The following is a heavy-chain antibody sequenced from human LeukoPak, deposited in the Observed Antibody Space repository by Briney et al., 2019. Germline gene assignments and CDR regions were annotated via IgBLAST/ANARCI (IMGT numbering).Heavy chain of an antibody. D-gene: IGHD6-19*01. J-gene: IGHJ4*02. CDR3: ARDLAVADGGDY. Sequence: GGSLRLSCAASGFTFSSYSMNWVRQAPGKGLEWVSSISSSSSYIYYADSVRGRFTISRDNAKNSLYLQMNSLRAEDTAVYYCARDLAVADGGDYWGQGTLVTVSS. CDR2: ISSSSSYI. CDR1: GFTFSSYS. V-gene: IGHV3-21*01.